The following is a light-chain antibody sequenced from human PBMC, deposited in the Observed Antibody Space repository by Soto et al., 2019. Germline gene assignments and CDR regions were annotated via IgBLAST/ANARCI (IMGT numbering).Light chain of an antibody. CDR3: QQFYDYPLT. J-gene: IGKJ3*01. CDR1: QGISSL. V-gene: IGKV1D-13*01. Sequence: IELTQSPSSLSASIGDAVTITCRASQGISSLLAWYQQKPGKAPKLLIYDASSLQSGVPSRFSGSGSGTDFTLTISSLRPEDFAAYYCQQFYDYPLTFGPGTNVDFK. CDR2: DAS.